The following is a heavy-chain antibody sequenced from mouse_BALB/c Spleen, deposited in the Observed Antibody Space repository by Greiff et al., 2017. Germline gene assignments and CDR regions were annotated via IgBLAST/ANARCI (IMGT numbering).Heavy chain of an antibody. D-gene: IGHD1-1*01. CDR2: IRLKSDNYAT. V-gene: IGHV6-3*01. CDR1: GFTFSSYW. Sequence: EVKLLESGGGLVQPGGSMKLSCVASGFTFSSYWMSWVRQSPEKGLEWVAEIRLKSDNYATHYAESVKGKFTISRDDSKSRLYLQMNSLRAEDTGIYYCTDGSLDYWGQGTTLTVSS. J-gene: IGHJ2*01. CDR3: TDGSLDY.